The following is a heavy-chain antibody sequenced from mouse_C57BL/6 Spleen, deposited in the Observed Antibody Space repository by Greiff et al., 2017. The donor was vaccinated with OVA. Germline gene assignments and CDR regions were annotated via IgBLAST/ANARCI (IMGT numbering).Heavy chain of an antibody. Sequence: QVHVKQPGAELVMPGASVKLSCKASGYTFTSYWMHWVKQRPGQGLEWIGEIDPSDSYTNYNQKFKGKSTLTVDKSSSTAYMQLSSLTSEDSAVYYCARGTTGTPLLTMDYWGQGTSVTVSS. D-gene: IGHD1-1*01. CDR3: ARGTTGTPLLTMDY. V-gene: IGHV1-69*01. CDR1: GYTFTSYW. J-gene: IGHJ4*01. CDR2: IDPSDSYT.